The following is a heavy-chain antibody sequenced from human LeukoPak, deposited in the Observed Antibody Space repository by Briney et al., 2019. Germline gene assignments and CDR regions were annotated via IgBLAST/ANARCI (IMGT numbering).Heavy chain of an antibody. CDR2: VMPLFNTP. D-gene: IGHD1-14*01. CDR3: ARVDQHHFYMDV. J-gene: IGHJ6*03. CDR1: GDTFNNYI. V-gene: IGHV1-69*05. Sequence: ASVKVSCKASGDTFNNYIITWVRQAPGQGLEWVGGVMPLFNTPNYAQKFQGRITISTDASTHTSYMELRSLRSEDTAVYSCARVDQHHFYMDVWGKGTTVTVSS.